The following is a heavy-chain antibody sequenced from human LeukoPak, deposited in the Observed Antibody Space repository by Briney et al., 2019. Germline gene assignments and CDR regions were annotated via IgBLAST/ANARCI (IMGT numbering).Heavy chain of an antibody. CDR1: GYTFTGYY. CDR2: INPNSGGT. V-gene: IGHV1-2*02. CDR3: TRDPGDTAMAKYYFDY. D-gene: IGHD5-18*01. J-gene: IGHJ4*02. Sequence: GASVKVSRKASGYTFTGYYLHWVRQAPGQGLEWMGWINPNSGGTSYAQKFQDRVTMTRDTSTSTAYMELSRLRSDDTAVYYCTRDPGDTAMAKYYFDYWGQGTLVTVSS.